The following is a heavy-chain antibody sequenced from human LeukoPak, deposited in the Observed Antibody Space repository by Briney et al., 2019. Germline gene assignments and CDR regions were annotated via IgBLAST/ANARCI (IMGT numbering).Heavy chain of an antibody. CDR1: GYSFSSYW. CDR3: AGRGSWHDGGDAFDI. Sequence: GESLKISCKGSGYSFSSYWIGWVRQMPGKGLEWMGIFYPGDSDTRYSPSFQGQVTMSADKSISTAYLQWSSLKASDTAMYYCAGRGSWHDGGDAFDIWGQGTMVAVSS. D-gene: IGHD6-13*01. CDR2: FYPGDSDT. V-gene: IGHV5-51*01. J-gene: IGHJ3*02.